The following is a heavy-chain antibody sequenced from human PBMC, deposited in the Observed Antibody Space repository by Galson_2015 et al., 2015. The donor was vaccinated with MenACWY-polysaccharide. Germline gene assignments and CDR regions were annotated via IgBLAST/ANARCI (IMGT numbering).Heavy chain of an antibody. Sequence: QSGAEVKKPGESLKISCKASGYTFANYGISWLRQAPGQGLEWMGWISASSGFTNYAQKLQGRVIMTTDTSTSTAYMELRSLRSDDTATYYCAKDRSTGWYVYWGQGTLVTVSS. J-gene: IGHJ4*02. V-gene: IGHV1-18*01. CDR2: ISASSGFT. CDR3: AKDRSTGWYVY. CDR1: GYTFANYG. D-gene: IGHD6-19*01.